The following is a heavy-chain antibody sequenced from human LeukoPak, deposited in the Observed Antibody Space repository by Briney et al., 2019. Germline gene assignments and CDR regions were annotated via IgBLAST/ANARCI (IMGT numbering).Heavy chain of an antibody. CDR2: INHSGST. CDR1: GGSFSGYY. CDR3: ARLNVRPAMIRVVLDY. J-gene: IGHJ4*02. D-gene: IGHD3-10*01. V-gene: IGHV4-34*01. Sequence: SETLSLTYAVYGGSFSGYYWSWIRQPPGKGLEWIEEINHSGSTNYNPSLKSRVTISVDTSKNQFSLKLSSVTAADTALYYCARLNVRPAMIRVVLDYWGQGTLVTVSS.